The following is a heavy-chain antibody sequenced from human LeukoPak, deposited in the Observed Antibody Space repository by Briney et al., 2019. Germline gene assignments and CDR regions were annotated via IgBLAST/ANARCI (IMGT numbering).Heavy chain of an antibody. CDR1: GFTFSSYA. CDR3: ARDQGNYDILTGYYRGVAGY. Sequence: GRSLRLSCAASGFTFSSYAMHWVRRAPGKGLEWVAVISYDGSNKYYADSVKGRFTISRDNSKNTLYLQMNSLRAEDTAVYYCARDQGNYDILTGYYRGVAGYWGQGTLVTVSS. V-gene: IGHV3-30*04. CDR2: ISYDGSNK. J-gene: IGHJ4*02. D-gene: IGHD3-9*01.